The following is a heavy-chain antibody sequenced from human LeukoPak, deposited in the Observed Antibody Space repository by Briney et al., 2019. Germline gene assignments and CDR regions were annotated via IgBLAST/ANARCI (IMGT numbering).Heavy chain of an antibody. CDR1: GFTFSSYS. V-gene: IGHV3-48*04. CDR3: ASYYYDSSGYYYYYYYMDV. D-gene: IGHD3-22*01. Sequence: GSLRLSCAPSGFTFSSYSMNWVRQAPGKGLEWVSYISSSSSTIYYADSVKGRFTISRDNAKNSLYLQMNSLRAEDTAVYYCASYYYDSSGYYYYYYYMDVRGKGTTVTVSS. J-gene: IGHJ6*03. CDR2: ISSSSSTI.